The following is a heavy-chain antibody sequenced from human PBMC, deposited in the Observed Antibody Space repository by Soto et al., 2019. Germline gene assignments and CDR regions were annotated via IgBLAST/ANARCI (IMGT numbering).Heavy chain of an antibody. D-gene: IGHD3-22*01. CDR1: GGTFSSYA. CDR2: IIPIFGTA. V-gene: IGHV1-69*12. J-gene: IGHJ6*02. Sequence: QVQLVQSGAEVKKPGSSVKVSCKASGGTFSSYAISGVRQAPGQGLEWMGGIIPIFGTANYAQKFQGRVTITADENTRTAYMELSSLRSADTAVYYCARFESWFNYDYYGMDVCGQGTTGTVSS. CDR3: ARFESWFNYDYYGMDV.